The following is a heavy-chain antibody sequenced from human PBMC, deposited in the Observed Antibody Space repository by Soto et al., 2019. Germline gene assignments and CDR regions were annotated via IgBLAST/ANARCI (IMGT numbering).Heavy chain of an antibody. V-gene: IGHV2-5*02. Sequence: QITLKESGPPLVKPTQTLTLTCTFSGFSLSTSGVGVGWIRQPPGKALEWLALIYWDADKRYSPSLKSRLTITNASSKNKVVLTMTNMDPVDTATYYCAHSRSVYREGDYYGMDVWGQGTTVTVSS. J-gene: IGHJ6*02. D-gene: IGHD6-25*01. CDR3: AHSRSVYREGDYYGMDV. CDR1: GFSLSTSGVG. CDR2: IYWDADK.